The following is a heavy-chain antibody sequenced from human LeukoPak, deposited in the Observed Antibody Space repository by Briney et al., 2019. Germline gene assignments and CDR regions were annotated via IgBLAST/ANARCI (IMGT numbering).Heavy chain of an antibody. CDR3: ARDGGAAAGY. CDR2: MYKGGST. V-gene: IGHV3-66*01. J-gene: IGHJ4*02. Sequence: GGSLRLSCAASGFTVSNNYMSWVRQAPRKGLECVSVMYKGGSTYYADSVQGRFTMSRDNSKNTLYLQMNSLRAEDTAVYYCARDGGAAAGYWGQGTLVTVSS. CDR1: GFTVSNNY. D-gene: IGHD6-13*01.